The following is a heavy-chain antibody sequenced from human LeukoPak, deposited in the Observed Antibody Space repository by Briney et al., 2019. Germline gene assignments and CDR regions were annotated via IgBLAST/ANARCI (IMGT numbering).Heavy chain of an antibody. J-gene: IGHJ4*02. CDR1: GFTFSSYG. CDR2: ISDDGSTN. CDR3: AKEGAAGGKMQYCFDY. D-gene: IGHD6-13*01. V-gene: IGHV3-30*18. Sequence: GRSLRLSCAASGFTFSSYGMHWVRQAPGKGLEWVAVISDDGSTNYYADSVKGRFTISRDNSKNTLYLDTNSLRAEDTAVYYCAKEGAAGGKMQYCFDYWGQGTLLTVSS.